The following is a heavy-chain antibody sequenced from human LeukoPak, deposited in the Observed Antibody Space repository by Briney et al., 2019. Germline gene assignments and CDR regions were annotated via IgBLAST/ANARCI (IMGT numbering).Heavy chain of an antibody. CDR2: IIPIFGTA. J-gene: IGHJ6*03. CDR3: ARMPLLFYYMDV. Sequence: SVKVSCKVSGGTFSSYAISWVRQAPGQGLEWMGGIIPIFGTANYAQKFQGRVTITTDESTSTAYMELSSLRSEDTAVYYCARMPLLFYYMDVWGKGTTVTVSS. CDR1: GGTFSSYA. D-gene: IGHD2-2*01. V-gene: IGHV1-69*05.